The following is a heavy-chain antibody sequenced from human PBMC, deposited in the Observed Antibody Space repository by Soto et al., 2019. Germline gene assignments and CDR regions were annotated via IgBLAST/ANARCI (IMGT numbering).Heavy chain of an antibody. D-gene: IGHD6-6*01. CDR2: INPNSGGT. CDR1: GYTFTGYY. J-gene: IGHJ6*02. CDR3: ARGAAARRPSVYYGMDV. V-gene: IGHV1-2*02. Sequence: ASVKVSCKASGYTFTGYYMHWVRQAPGQGLEWMGWINPNSGGTNYAQKFQGRVTMTRDTSISTACMELSRLRSDDTAVYYCARGAAARRPSVYYGMDVWGQGTKVTVSS.